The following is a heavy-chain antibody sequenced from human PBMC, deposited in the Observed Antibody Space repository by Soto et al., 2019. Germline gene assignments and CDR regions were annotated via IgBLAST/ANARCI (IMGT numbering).Heavy chain of an antibody. J-gene: IGHJ4*02. CDR1: GCTFNTYF. CDR3: ARDTSNSFDY. V-gene: IGHV1-18*01. Sequence: HVQLVQSGGELKKPGASVKVSCNTSGCTFNTYFITWVRQAPGQGLEWMGWISPHNGKTNYAEKFQGRVTMTADTITKTSYMELRNLRIDDTAVYYCARDTSNSFDYWGQGTPVTVSS. D-gene: IGHD2-2*01. CDR2: ISPHNGKT.